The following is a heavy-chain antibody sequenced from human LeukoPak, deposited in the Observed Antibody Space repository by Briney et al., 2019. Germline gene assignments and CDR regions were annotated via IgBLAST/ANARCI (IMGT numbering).Heavy chain of an antibody. CDR3: AKDQAPRAARVIYFDY. CDR2: ISGSGGGT. V-gene: IGHV3-23*01. Sequence: GGSLRLSCAASGFTYSSHAMNWVRQAPGKGLEWASVISGSGGGTYYADSVKGRFTISRDNSKNILYLEMNSLRAEDTAVYYCAKDQAPRAARVIYFDYWGQGNLVTVSS. J-gene: IGHJ4*02. D-gene: IGHD2-15*01. CDR1: GFTYSSHA.